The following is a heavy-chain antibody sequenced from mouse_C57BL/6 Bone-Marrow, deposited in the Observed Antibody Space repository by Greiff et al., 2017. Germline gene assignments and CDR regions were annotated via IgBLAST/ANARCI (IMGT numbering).Heavy chain of an antibody. D-gene: IGHD2-3*01. CDR3: AREEDYYDGYTTVAY. CDR2: IDPSDSYT. J-gene: IGHJ3*01. CDR1: GYTFTSYW. V-gene: IGHV1-69*01. Sequence: QVQLKQPGAELVMPGASVKLSCKASGYTFTSYWMHWVKQRPGQGLEWIGEIDPSDSYTNYNQKLKGKSTLTVDKSSSTAYMQLSSLTSEDSAVYYCAREEDYYDGYTTVAYWGQGNLVTVSA.